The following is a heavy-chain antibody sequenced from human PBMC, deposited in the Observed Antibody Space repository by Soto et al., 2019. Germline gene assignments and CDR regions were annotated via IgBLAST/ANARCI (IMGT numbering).Heavy chain of an antibody. J-gene: IGHJ4*02. CDR1: GGTFSSYT. CDR3: ARDSGSSWYYGY. V-gene: IGHV1-69*08. Sequence: QVQLVQSGAEVKKPGSSVKVSCKASGGTFSSYTISWVRQAPGQGLEWMGRIIPILGIANYAQKFQGRVTITADKSTSTAYRELSSLRSEDTAVYYCARDSGSSWYYGYWGQGTLVTVSS. CDR2: IIPILGIA. D-gene: IGHD6-13*01.